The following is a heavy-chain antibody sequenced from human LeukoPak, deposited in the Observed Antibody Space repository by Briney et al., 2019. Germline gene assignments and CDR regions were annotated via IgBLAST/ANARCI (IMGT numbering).Heavy chain of an antibody. V-gene: IGHV3-21*04. J-gene: IGHJ4*02. Sequence: GGSLRLSCAASGLTFSSYSMNWVRQAPGKGLEWVSSISSSSSYIYYADSVKGRFTISRDNAKNSLYLQMNSLRAEDTAVYYCAKAEAWYSSGWSFDYWGQGTLVTVSS. CDR1: GLTFSSYS. CDR2: ISSSSSYI. CDR3: AKAEAWYSSGWSFDY. D-gene: IGHD6-19*01.